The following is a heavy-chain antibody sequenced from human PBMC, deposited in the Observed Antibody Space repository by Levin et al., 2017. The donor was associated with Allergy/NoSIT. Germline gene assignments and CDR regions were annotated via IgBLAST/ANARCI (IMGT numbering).Heavy chain of an antibody. CDR2: IKSKTDGGTT. D-gene: IGHD3-16*01. V-gene: IGHV3-15*01. CDR1: GFTFSNAW. CDR3: TTGSSYLKQEYDYIWGSQGDYFDY. Sequence: GGSLRLSCAASGFTFSNAWMSWVRQAPGKGLEWVGRIKSKTDGGTTDYAAPVKGRFTISRDDSKNTLYLQMNSLKTEDTAVYYCTTGSSYLKQEYDYIWGSQGDYFDYWGQGTLVTVSS. J-gene: IGHJ4*02.